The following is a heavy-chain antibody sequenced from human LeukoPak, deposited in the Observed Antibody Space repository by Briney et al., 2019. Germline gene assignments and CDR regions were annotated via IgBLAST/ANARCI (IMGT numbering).Heavy chain of an antibody. Sequence: GGSLRLSCVGSGFTFSGYNIDWVRQAPGKGLEWVSSISSSSRSIYYADSLKGRITISRDNTKNSVCLQMSGLRVDDTAVYYCARERSGPAVRAHNWFDPWGRGTLVIVSS. CDR1: GFTFSGYN. CDR2: ISSSSRSI. D-gene: IGHD1-26*01. J-gene: IGHJ5*01. CDR3: ARERSGPAVRAHNWFDP. V-gene: IGHV3-21*06.